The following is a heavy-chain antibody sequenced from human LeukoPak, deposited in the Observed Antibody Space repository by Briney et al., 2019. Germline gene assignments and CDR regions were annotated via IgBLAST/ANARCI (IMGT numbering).Heavy chain of an antibody. D-gene: IGHD1-1*01. J-gene: IGHJ4*02. Sequence: GGSLRLSCGASGFIFSDYYMSWIRQAPGKGLEWISYISSSGTPKYYADSVKGRFTISRDNAKKSLFLQMNSLRDEDTAVYYCVRDDGHHWFDFWGQGTLVTVSS. CDR2: ISSSGTPK. CDR1: GFIFSDYY. V-gene: IGHV3-11*01. CDR3: VRDDGHHWFDF.